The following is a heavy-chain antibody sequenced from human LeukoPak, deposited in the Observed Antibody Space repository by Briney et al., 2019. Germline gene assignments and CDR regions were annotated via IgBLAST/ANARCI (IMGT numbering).Heavy chain of an antibody. CDR3: ARHVPFCSSTSCSIYYFDY. CDR1: GGSISSSSYY. J-gene: IGHJ4*02. D-gene: IGHD2-2*01. V-gene: IGHV4-61*02. Sequence: PSETLSLTCTVSGGSISSSSYYWGWIRQPPGKGLEWIGRIYTSGSTNYNPSLKSRVTISVDTSKNQFSLKLSSVTAADTAVYYCARHVPFCSSTSCSIYYFDYWGQGTLVTVSS. CDR2: IYTSGST.